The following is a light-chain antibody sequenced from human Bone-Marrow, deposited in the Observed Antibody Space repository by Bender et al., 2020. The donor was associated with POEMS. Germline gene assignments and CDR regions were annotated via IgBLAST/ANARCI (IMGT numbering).Light chain of an antibody. J-gene: IGLJ2*01. CDR3: GSYATANTYVV. CDR1: SSDVGSYNR. CDR2: EGS. Sequence: QSALTQPASVSGSPGQSITISCPGTSSDVGSYNRVSWYQQHPGKAPKLMIYEGSERPSGVSNRFSGSKSGNTASLTISGLQTEDEADYFCGSYATANTYVVFGGGTTLTVL. V-gene: IGLV2-14*02.